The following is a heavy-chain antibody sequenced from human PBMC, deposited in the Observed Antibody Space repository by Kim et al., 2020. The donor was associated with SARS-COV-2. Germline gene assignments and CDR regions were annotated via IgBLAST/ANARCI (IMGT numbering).Heavy chain of an antibody. J-gene: IGHJ4*02. CDR1: GGTFSSYA. D-gene: IGHD5-18*01. CDR2: IIPIFGTA. Sequence: SVKVSCKASGGTFSSYAISWVRQAPGQGLEWMGGIIPIFGTANYAQKFQGRVTITADESTSTAYKELSSLRSEDTAVYYCARDADGRGYSYGELDYWGQGTLVTVSS. CDR3: ARDADGRGYSYGELDY. V-gene: IGHV1-69*13.